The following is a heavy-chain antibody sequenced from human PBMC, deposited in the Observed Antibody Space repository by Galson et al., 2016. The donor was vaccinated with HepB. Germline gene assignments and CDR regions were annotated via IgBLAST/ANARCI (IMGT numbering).Heavy chain of an antibody. Sequence: IYYSGSTYYNPSLKSRVTISVDTSKNQFSLKLSSVTAADTAVYYCARSGSPNYYFFYGMDVWGKGTTVTVSS. D-gene: IGHD3-10*01. CDR3: ARSGSPNYYFFYGMDV. V-gene: IGHV4-31*02. J-gene: IGHJ6*04. CDR2: IYYSGST.